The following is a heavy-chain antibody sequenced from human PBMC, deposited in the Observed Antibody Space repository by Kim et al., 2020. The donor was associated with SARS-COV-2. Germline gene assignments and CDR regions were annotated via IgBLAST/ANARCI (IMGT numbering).Heavy chain of an antibody. D-gene: IGHD6-13*01. V-gene: IGHV4-34*01. J-gene: IGHJ5*02. CDR3: ARGKSSSWYWFDP. Sequence: PSRTSRVTISVDTSKNQFSLKLSSVAAADTAVYYCARGKSSSWYWFDPWGQGTLVTVSS.